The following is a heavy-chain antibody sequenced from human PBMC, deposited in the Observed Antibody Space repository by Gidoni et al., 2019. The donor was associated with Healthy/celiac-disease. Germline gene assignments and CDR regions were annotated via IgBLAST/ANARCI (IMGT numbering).Heavy chain of an antibody. CDR1: GGTFSSYA. J-gene: IGHJ5*02. V-gene: IGHV1-69*01. CDR3: ARGEYYYYSSGLAGDWFDP. CDR2: IIPIFGTA. D-gene: IGHD3-22*01. Sequence: QVQLVQSGAEVKKPGSSVKVSCKASGGTFSSYALSWVRQAPGPGLGWMGGIIPIFGTANYAQNVQGRVTITADEPTSTAYMELSSLRSEDTAVYDCARGEYYYYSSGLAGDWFDPWGQGNLVTVSA.